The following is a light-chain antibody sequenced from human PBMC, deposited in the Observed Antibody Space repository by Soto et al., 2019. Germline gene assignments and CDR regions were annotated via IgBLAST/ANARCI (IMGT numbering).Light chain of an antibody. CDR1: QSVSGN. CDR3: QQYNNWPPWT. Sequence: EIVMTQSPATLSVSPGERAALSCRASQSVSGNLAWYQQKPGQAPRLLIYGASNRATGIPARFSGSGSGTEFTLTISSLQSEAFAIYYCQQYNNWPPWTFGQGTKVEI. V-gene: IGKV3D-15*01. CDR2: GAS. J-gene: IGKJ1*01.